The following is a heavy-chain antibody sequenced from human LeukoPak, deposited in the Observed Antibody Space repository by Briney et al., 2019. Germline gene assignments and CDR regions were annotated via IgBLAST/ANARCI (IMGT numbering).Heavy chain of an antibody. CDR1: GYTFTNYY. Sequence: ASVKVSCKGFGYTFTNYYMHWVRQAPGQGPEWMGIVNPNDGSTTYAQKFQGRVTMTRDMSTNTVYMELSSLRSDNTAEYFCAIVSPMTTVARGQGAFDIWGQGTMVIVSA. CDR2: VNPNDGST. V-gene: IGHV1-46*01. CDR3: AIVSPMTTVARGQGAFDI. J-gene: IGHJ3*02. D-gene: IGHD4-23*01.